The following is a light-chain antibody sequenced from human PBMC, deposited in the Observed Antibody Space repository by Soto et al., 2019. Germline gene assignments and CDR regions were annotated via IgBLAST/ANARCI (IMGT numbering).Light chain of an antibody. J-gene: IGLJ3*02. CDR1: SSNIGTGYD. V-gene: IGLV1-40*01. CDR2: GNT. Sequence: QSVLTQPPSVSGAPGQRVTISCTGSSSNIGTGYDVHWYQQLPGTAPKLLIYGNTNRPSGVPDRFSGSKSGTSASLTITGLQAEDEADYYCQSWDSGLSGVVFGGGTKLTVL. CDR3: QSWDSGLSGVV.